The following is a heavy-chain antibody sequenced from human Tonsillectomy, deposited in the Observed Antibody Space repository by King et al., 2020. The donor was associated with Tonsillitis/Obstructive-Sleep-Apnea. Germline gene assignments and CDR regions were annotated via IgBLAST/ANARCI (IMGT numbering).Heavy chain of an antibody. V-gene: IGHV3-30*04. J-gene: IGHJ5*02. CDR1: GFTFSGYA. Sequence: VQLVESGGGVVQPGKSLRLSCAASGFTFSGYAMHWVRQAPGKGLEWVAVISYDGNNKYYADSVKGRFTVSRDNSKNTLYLQMNSLRSEDTAVYYCAREGAEYYDLWSGLSQGWFDPWGQGTLVTVSS. D-gene: IGHD3-3*01. CDR2: ISYDGNNK. CDR3: AREGAEYYDLWSGLSQGWFDP.